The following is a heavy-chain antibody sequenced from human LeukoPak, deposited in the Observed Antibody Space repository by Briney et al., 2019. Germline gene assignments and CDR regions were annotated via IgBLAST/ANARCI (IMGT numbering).Heavy chain of an antibody. J-gene: IGHJ4*02. Sequence: GRSLRLSCAASGFTFGSYAMHWVRQAPGKGLEWVAVISYDGSNKYYADSVKGRFTISRDNSKNTLYLQMNSLRAEDTAVYYCARVPSAMVRGVIPIDYWGQGTLVTVSS. CDR1: GFTFGSYA. CDR2: ISYDGSNK. CDR3: ARVPSAMVRGVIPIDY. D-gene: IGHD3-10*01. V-gene: IGHV3-30-3*01.